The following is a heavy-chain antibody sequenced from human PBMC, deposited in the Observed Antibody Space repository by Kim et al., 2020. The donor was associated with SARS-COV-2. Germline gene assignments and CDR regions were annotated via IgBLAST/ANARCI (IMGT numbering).Heavy chain of an antibody. CDR1: GFTFSRHG. CDR2: IAYDGSNK. D-gene: IGHD6-13*01. CDR3: AKDRGDSSSWYYGMDV. Sequence: GGSLRLSCAASGFTFSRHGMHWVRQAPGKGLEWVAVIAYDGSNKYYADSVKGRFTISRDNSKNTLYLQMNSLRAEDTAVYYCAKDRGDSSSWYYGMDVWGQGTTVTVSS. J-gene: IGHJ6*02. V-gene: IGHV3-30*18.